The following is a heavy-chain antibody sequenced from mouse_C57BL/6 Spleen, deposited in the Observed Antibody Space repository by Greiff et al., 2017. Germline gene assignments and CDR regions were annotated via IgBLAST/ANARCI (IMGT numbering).Heavy chain of an antibody. V-gene: IGHV10-3*01. CDR2: IRSKSSNYAT. CDR3: VRTGGSIDWYFDV. J-gene: IGHJ1*03. Sequence: EVQGVESGGGLVQPKGSLKLSCAASGFTFNTYAMHWVRQAPGKGLEWVARIRSKSSNYATYYADSGKDRFTISRDDSQSMLYLQMNNRKTEDTAVYYWVRTGGSIDWYFDVWGTGTTVTVSA. D-gene: IGHD1-1*01. CDR1: GFTFNTYA.